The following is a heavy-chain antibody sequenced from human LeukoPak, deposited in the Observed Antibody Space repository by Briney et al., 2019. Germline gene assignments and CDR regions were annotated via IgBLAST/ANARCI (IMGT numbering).Heavy chain of an antibody. D-gene: IGHD4-23*01. CDR2: INPNSGGS. CDR1: GYTITGYY. Sequence: ASVKVSCKASGYTITGYYMHWVRQAPGQGLEWMGRINPNSGGSNSAQKFQGRITMTRDTSISTAYMELSGLRSDDTAVYYCARDPVVGDYGGNFYYYYGMDVWGQGTTVTVSS. V-gene: IGHV1-2*06. J-gene: IGHJ6*02. CDR3: ARDPVVGDYGGNFYYYYGMDV.